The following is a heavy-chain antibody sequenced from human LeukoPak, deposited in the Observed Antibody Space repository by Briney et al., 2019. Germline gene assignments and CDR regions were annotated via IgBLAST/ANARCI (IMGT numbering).Heavy chain of an antibody. CDR3: AKVLSKGGGYYLTDY. V-gene: IGHV3-30*02. Sequence: GGSLRLSCAASGFTFSSYGMHWVRQAPGKGLEWVAFIRYDGNYKYYADSVKGRFTISRDNSKNTLYLQMNSLRAEDTAVYYCAKVLSKGGGYYLTDYWGQGTLVTVSS. CDR2: IRYDGNYK. J-gene: IGHJ4*02. D-gene: IGHD3-22*01. CDR1: GFTFSSYG.